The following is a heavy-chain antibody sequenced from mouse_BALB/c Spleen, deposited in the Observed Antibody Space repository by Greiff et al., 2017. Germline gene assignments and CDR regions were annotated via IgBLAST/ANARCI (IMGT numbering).Heavy chain of an antibody. CDR1: GFTFTDYY. Sequence: EVHLVESGGGLVQPGGSLRLSCATSGFTFTDYYMSWVRQPPGKALEWLGFIRNKANGYTTEYSASVKGRFTISRDNSQSILYLQMNTLRAEDSATYYCARALTGDYWGQGTTLTVSS. J-gene: IGHJ2*01. D-gene: IGHD4-1*01. CDR2: IRNKANGYTT. CDR3: ARALTGDY. V-gene: IGHV7-3*02.